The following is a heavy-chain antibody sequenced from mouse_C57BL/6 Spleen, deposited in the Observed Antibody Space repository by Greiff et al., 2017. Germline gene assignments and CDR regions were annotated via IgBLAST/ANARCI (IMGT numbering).Heavy chain of an antibody. V-gene: IGHV1-55*01. CDR1: GYTFTSYW. D-gene: IGHD2-4*01. CDR3: ARHIYYDYDWYFDV. Sequence: QVQLQQSGAELVKPGASVKMSCKASGYTFTSYWITWVKQRPGQGLEWIGDIYPGSGSTNYNEKFKSKATLTVDTSSSTAYMQLSSLTSEDSAVYYCARHIYYDYDWYFDVWGTGTTVTVSS. J-gene: IGHJ1*03. CDR2: IYPGSGST.